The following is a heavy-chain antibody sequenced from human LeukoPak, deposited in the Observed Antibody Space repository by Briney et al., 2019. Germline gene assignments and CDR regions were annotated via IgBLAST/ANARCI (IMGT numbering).Heavy chain of an antibody. CDR1: GGSISSCIYS. D-gene: IGHD3-22*01. J-gene: IGHJ4*02. Sequence: SETLSLTCAVSGGSISSCIYSWGWLRQAPGKGLEWFGSMYGRGRFYYNPSLMSRVTISLARSKNQLSLELSSVTAADPAVYYCARGSDTSGYYTGFDYWGQGTLVTVPS. CDR2: MYGRGRF. CDR3: ARGSDTSGYYTGFDY. V-gene: IGHV4-30-2*01.